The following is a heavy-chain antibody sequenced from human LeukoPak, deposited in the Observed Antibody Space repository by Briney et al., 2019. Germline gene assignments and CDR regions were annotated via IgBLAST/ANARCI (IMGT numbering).Heavy chain of an antibody. CDR1: GVTLDDYG. CDR3: ARDLVHSGSWGDAFDI. D-gene: IGHD1-26*01. CDR2: ISWDGVIT. V-gene: IGHV3-43D*03. Sequence: GGSLRLSRAVSGVTLDDYGMHWVRQTPGQGLEWVSVISWDGVITSSADSVTGRFTIFRDNIKNYLYLQMNSLRTEDTAVYYCARDLVHSGSWGDAFDIWGQGTMVTVSS. J-gene: IGHJ3*02.